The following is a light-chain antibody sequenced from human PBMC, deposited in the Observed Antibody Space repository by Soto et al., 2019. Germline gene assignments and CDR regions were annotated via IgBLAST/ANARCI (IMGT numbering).Light chain of an antibody. CDR3: QQYNSYPWT. CDR1: QSISSW. CDR2: DAS. V-gene: IGKV1-5*01. J-gene: IGKJ1*01. Sequence: DIPMTQSPSTLSASVGDRVTITCRAIQSISSWLAWYQQKPGKAPKLLIYDASSLESGVPSRFRGSGSGTEFTLTISSLQPDDFAPYYCQQYNSYPWTFGQGTKVDIK.